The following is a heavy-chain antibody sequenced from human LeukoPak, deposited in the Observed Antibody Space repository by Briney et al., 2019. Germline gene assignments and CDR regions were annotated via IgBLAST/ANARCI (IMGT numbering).Heavy chain of an antibody. Sequence: SVKVSCKASGGTFSSYPISWVRQAPGQGLEWMGGIIPIFGTANYAQKLQGRVTITTDESTSTANMELSSLRSEDTAVYYCARGLDYYDSSGLGDWGQGTLVTVSS. CDR3: ARGLDYYDSSGLGD. CDR2: IIPIFGTA. J-gene: IGHJ4*02. D-gene: IGHD3-22*01. V-gene: IGHV1-69*05. CDR1: GGTFSSYP.